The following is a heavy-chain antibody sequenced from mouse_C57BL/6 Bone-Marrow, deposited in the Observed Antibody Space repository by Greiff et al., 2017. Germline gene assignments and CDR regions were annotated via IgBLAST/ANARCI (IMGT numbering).Heavy chain of an antibody. Sequence: VKLMESGPELVKPGASVKISCKASGYAFSSSWMNWVKQRPGKGLEWIGRIYPGDGDTNYNGKFKGKATLTADKSSSTAYMQLSSLTSEDSAVYFCARRPPYYGSSFDYWGQGTTLTVSS. CDR3: ARRPPYYGSSFDY. J-gene: IGHJ2*01. V-gene: IGHV1-82*01. D-gene: IGHD1-1*01. CDR2: IYPGDGDT. CDR1: GYAFSSSW.